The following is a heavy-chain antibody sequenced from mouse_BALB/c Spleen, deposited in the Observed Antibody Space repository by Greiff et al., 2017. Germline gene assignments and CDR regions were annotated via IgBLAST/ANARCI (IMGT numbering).Heavy chain of an antibody. D-gene: IGHD2-14*01. CDR1: GYTFTSYW. J-gene: IGHJ4*01. CDR2: IYPSDSYT. Sequence: QVQLQQPGAELVRPGASVKLSCKASGYTFTSYWINWVKQRPGQGLEWIGNIYPSDSYTNYNQKFKDKATLTVDKSSSTAYMQLSSPTSEDSAVYYCTYYRYDVGYYAMDYWGQGTSVTVSS. V-gene: IGHV1-69*02. CDR3: TYYRYDVGYYAMDY.